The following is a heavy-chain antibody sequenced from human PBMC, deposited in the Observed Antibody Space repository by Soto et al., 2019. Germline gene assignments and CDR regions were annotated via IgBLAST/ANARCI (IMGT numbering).Heavy chain of an antibody. D-gene: IGHD2-2*01. CDR2: ISNTAITD. CDR3: ARVFSSGVPAALIYYYYYYMDV. CDR1: GFSFGDYS. J-gene: IGHJ6*03. V-gene: IGHV3-11*01. Sequence: GSLRLSCVASGFSFGDYSMTWMRQAPGGGQDFVDFISNTAITDYYADSVKGRFTISRDNARNSVYLQMDRLRAEDAAVYYCARVFSSGVPAALIYYYYYYMDVWGKGITVPVSS.